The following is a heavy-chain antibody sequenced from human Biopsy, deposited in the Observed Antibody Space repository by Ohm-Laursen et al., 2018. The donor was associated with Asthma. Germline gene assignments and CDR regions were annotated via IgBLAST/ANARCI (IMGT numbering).Heavy chain of an antibody. Sequence: TLSLTCTVSPGSINDYYWNWIRQFPGKGLEWIGYVHSTGSTRFNLSLKSRLTISVDTSVDQVSLKLTSVTAADTAVYYCVRATSTWSQSGPHYFDHWGQGTLVTVSS. J-gene: IGHJ4*02. CDR1: PGSINDYY. CDR3: VRATSTWSQSGPHYFDH. CDR2: VHSTGST. V-gene: IGHV4-59*01. D-gene: IGHD6-13*01.